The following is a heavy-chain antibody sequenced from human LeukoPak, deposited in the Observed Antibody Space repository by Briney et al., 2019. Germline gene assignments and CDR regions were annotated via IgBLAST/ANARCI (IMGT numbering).Heavy chain of an antibody. CDR2: IYYSGST. J-gene: IGHJ6*03. CDR3: ARISSLRGYSYGFDYYYYYMDV. Sequence: SETLSLTCTVSGGSISSHYWSWIRQPPGKGLEWIGYIYYSGSTNYNPSLKSRVTISIDTSKNQFSLKLSSVTAADTAVYYCARISSLRGYSYGFDYYYYYMDVWGKGTTVTVSS. CDR1: GGSISSHY. D-gene: IGHD5-18*01. V-gene: IGHV4-59*11.